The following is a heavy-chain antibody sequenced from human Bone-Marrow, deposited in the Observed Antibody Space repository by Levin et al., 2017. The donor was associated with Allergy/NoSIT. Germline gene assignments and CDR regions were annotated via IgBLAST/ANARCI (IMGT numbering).Heavy chain of an antibody. CDR3: ARTSYTGYDWGDYYYYSMDV. CDR1: GGTFSNYA. Sequence: ASVKVSCKASGGTFSNYAISWVRQAPGQGLEWMGGIIPIFGTPNHAQKFQGRVTITADESTSTAYMELSSLRSDDTAVYYCARTSYTGYDWGDYYYYSMDVWGKGTTVTVSS. D-gene: IGHD5-12*01. V-gene: IGHV1-69*13. J-gene: IGHJ6*03. CDR2: IIPIFGTP.